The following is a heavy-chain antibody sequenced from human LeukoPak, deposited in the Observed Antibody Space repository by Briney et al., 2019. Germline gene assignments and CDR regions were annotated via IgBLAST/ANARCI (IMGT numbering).Heavy chain of an antibody. CDR1: GGSFSGYY. Sequence: PSETLSLTCAVYGGSFSGYYWSWIRQPPGKGLEWIGEINHSGSTNYNPSLKSRVTISVDTSKNQFSLHLTSVTAADTAVYYCARGSAYYYDTSGPRFYYDYWGQGILVAISS. J-gene: IGHJ4*02. CDR3: ARGSAYYYDTSGPRFYYDY. V-gene: IGHV4-34*01. D-gene: IGHD3-22*01. CDR2: INHSGST.